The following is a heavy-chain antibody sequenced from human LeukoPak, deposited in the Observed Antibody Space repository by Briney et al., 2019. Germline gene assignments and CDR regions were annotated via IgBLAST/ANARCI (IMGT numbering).Heavy chain of an antibody. Sequence: ASVKVSCKVSGYTLTELSMHWVRPAPGKGLEWMGGFDPDDGQTIYARKFQGRVTMTEDRSTDTAYMELSSLRSEDTAVYYCATSRYTYAEFFDYWGQGTLVTVSS. CDR3: ATSRYTYAEFFDY. V-gene: IGHV1-24*01. CDR1: GYTLTELS. D-gene: IGHD5-18*01. CDR2: FDPDDGQT. J-gene: IGHJ4*02.